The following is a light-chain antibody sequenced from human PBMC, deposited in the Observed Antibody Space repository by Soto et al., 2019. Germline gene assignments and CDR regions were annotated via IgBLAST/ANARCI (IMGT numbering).Light chain of an antibody. CDR3: SSYTSSSTLYV. Sequence: QSVLTQPASVSGSPGQSITISCTGTSIDVGGYNYVSWYQQHPGKAPKLMIYEVSNRPSGVSNRFSGSKSGNTASLTISGLQAEDEADYYCSSYTSSSTLYVFXTGTKLTV. CDR2: EVS. V-gene: IGLV2-14*01. CDR1: SIDVGGYNY. J-gene: IGLJ1*01.